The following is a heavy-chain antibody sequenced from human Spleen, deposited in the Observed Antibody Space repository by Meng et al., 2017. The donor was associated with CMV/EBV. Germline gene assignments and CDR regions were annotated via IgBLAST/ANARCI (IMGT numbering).Heavy chain of an antibody. CDR3: VRDRGEYYYNGMDV. CDR1: GFTFSSYN. J-gene: IGHJ6*02. CDR2: VSGSAGRT. Sequence: GESLKISCAASGFTFSSYNMNWVRQAPGKGLEWVSTVSGSAGRTYYAAAVRGRFIISRDNARKSLYLQMSSLRAEDSAVYYCVRDRGEYYYNGMDVWGQGTTVTVSS. D-gene: IGHD3-10*01. V-gene: IGHV3-21*01.